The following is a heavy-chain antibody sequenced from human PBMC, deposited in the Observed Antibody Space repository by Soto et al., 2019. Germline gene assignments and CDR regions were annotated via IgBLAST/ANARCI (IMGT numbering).Heavy chain of an antibody. CDR3: AREGDYGGRGGASYFDY. V-gene: IGHV3-30-3*01. D-gene: IGHD4-17*01. Sequence: QVQLVESGGGVVQPGRSLRLSCAASGFTFSSYAMHWVRQAPGKGLEWVAVISYDGSNKYYADSVKGRFTISRDNSKNTLYLHMNSLRAEDTAVYYCAREGDYGGRGGASYFDYWGQGTLVTVSS. J-gene: IGHJ4*02. CDR1: GFTFSSYA. CDR2: ISYDGSNK.